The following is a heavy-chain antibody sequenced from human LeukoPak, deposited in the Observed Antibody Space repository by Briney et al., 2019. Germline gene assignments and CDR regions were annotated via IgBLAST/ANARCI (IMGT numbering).Heavy chain of an antibody. V-gene: IGHV4-59*01. CDR2: IYYSGST. J-gene: IGHJ5*02. CDR1: GGSISSYY. D-gene: IGHD3-10*01. Sequence: SETLSLTCTVSGGSISSYYWSWIRQPPGKGLEWIGYIYYSGSTNYNPSLKSRVTISVDTSKNQFSLKLSSVTAADTAVYYCARDIVEGRGLYGSGNPAWFDPWGQGTLVTVSS. CDR3: ARDIVEGRGLYGSGNPAWFDP.